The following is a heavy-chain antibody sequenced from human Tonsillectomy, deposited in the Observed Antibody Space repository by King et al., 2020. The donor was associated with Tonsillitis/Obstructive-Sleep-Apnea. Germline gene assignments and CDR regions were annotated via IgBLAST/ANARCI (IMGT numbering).Heavy chain of an antibody. CDR2: SRPNNGDT. Sequence: QLVQSGAEVKKPGASVKVSCKASAYTFTSYDITWVRQAPGQGLEWMGWSRPNNGDTNYAQKFQGRVTMTSDTSTSTAYMELGSLRSDDTAVYYCARDYYDRSGYYHGYFQYWGQGTLVTVSS. V-gene: IGHV1-18*01. CDR1: AYTFTSYD. D-gene: IGHD3-22*01. J-gene: IGHJ1*01. CDR3: ARDYYDRSGYYHGYFQY.